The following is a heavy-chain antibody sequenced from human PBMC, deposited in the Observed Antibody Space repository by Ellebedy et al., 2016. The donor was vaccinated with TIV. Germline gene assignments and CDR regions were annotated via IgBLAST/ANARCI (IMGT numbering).Heavy chain of an antibody. D-gene: IGHD5-18*01. Sequence: ASVKVSCKASGYTFTSYGISWVRQAPGQGLEWMGWISAYNGNTNYAQKLQGRVTMTTDTSTSTAYMELRSLRSDDTAVYYCARDIRGYSYGYPYFQHWGQGTLVTVSS. CDR2: ISAYNGNT. CDR1: GYTFTSYG. CDR3: ARDIRGYSYGYPYFQH. V-gene: IGHV1-18*01. J-gene: IGHJ1*01.